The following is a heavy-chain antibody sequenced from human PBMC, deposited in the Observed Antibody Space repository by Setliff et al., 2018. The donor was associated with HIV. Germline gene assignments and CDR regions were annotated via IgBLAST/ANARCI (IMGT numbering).Heavy chain of an antibody. CDR2: MNPNSGNT. CDR1: GYTFTNYD. CDR3: ARKYTGGPLDY. J-gene: IGHJ4*02. Sequence: ASVKVSCKASGYTFTNYDINWVRQATGQGLEWMGWMNPNSGNTGYAQKFQGRVTVTRDTSINTAYMELRSLRSDDTAMYYCARKYTGGPLDYWGQGTLVTVSS. V-gene: IGHV1-8*02. D-gene: IGHD6-19*01.